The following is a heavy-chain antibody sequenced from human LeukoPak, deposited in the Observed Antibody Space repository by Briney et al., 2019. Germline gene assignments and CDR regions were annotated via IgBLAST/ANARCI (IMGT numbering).Heavy chain of an antibody. Sequence: GGSLRLSCAASGFTFSSCAMTWVRQAPGKGLEWVSGISGSGGNTYYADSVKGRFTISRDNAKNSLYLQMNSLRAEDTAVYYCARDSSSLDYYYYYYGMDVWGQGTTVTVSS. CDR2: ISGSGGNT. V-gene: IGHV3-23*01. D-gene: IGHD6-13*01. CDR3: ARDSSSLDYYYYYYGMDV. CDR1: GFTFSSCA. J-gene: IGHJ6*02.